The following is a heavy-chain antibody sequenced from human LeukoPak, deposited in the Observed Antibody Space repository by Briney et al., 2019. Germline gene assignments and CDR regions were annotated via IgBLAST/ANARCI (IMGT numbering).Heavy chain of an antibody. J-gene: IGHJ4*02. D-gene: IGHD4-23*01. CDR1: GFTFRSHA. CDR2: IYENGGTT. CDR3: AMTTVGFDY. V-gene: IGHV3-23*01. Sequence: PGGSLRLSCVGSGFTFRSHAMSWVRQAPEKGLEFVSGIYENGGTTYYADSVKGRFSISRDNAKNTLYLQMNSLRAEDTAVYYCAMTTVGFDYWGQGTLVTVSS.